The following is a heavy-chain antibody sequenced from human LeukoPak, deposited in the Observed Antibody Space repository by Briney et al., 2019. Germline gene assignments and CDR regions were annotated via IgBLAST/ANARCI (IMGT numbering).Heavy chain of an antibody. CDR2: VSNDGSIT. J-gene: IGHJ2*01. Sequence: PGGSLRLSCAASGFTFSSYAMSWVRQGPGKGLVWVSRVSNDGSITTYADSVKGRFTMSRDNAKDTLYLQMNSLRAEDTAVYFCARESSGQGLWYLDLWGRGTPVTVSS. D-gene: IGHD3-10*01. CDR3: ARESSGQGLWYLDL. CDR1: GFTFSSYA. V-gene: IGHV3-74*01.